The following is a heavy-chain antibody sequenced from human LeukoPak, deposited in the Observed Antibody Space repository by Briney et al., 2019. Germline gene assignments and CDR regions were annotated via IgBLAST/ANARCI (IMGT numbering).Heavy chain of an antibody. CDR3: ARERRSSVAGFDP. D-gene: IGHD6-19*01. V-gene: IGHV4-39*07. J-gene: IGHJ5*02. CDR2: INHSGST. Sequence: PSETLSLTCTVSGGSIRSSYYYWGWIRQPPGKGLEWIGEINHSGSTNYNPSLKSRVTISVDTSKNQFSLKLSSVTAADTAVYYCARERRSSVAGFDPWGQGTLVTVSS. CDR1: GGSIRSSYYY.